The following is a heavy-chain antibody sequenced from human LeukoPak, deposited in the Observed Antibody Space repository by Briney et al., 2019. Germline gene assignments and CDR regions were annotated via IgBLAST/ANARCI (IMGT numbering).Heavy chain of an antibody. CDR3: AKDVRTMIRGTFDP. V-gene: IGHV3-21*04. Sequence: TGGSLRLSCAASGFTFSSYSMNWVRQAPRKGLEWVSSISSSSSYIYYADSVKGRFTISRDNAKNSLYLQMSSLRAEDTAIYYCAKDVRTMIRGTFDPWGQGTLVTVSS. CDR2: ISSSSSYI. CDR1: GFTFSSYS. J-gene: IGHJ5*02. D-gene: IGHD3-10*01.